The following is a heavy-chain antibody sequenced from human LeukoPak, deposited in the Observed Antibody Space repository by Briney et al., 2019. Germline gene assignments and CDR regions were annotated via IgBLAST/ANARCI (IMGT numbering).Heavy chain of an antibody. D-gene: IGHD1-26*01. CDR3: AEERADLLSGSHSDF. Sequence: PGGSLRLSCAASGFTFSTYGMHWVRQAPGKGLEWVTFIQNDGSNKHYADSVKGRLTISRDNSKNTLYLQMNSLRAEDTAVYYCAEERADLLSGSHSDFWGQGTLVTVSS. CDR2: IQNDGSNK. J-gene: IGHJ4*02. V-gene: IGHV3-30*02. CDR1: GFTFSTYG.